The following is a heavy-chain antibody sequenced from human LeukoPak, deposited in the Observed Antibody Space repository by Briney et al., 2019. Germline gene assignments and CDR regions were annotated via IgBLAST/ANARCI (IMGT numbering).Heavy chain of an antibody. CDR1: GFTFSSYW. J-gene: IGHJ6*03. V-gene: IGHV3-7*01. CDR3: ARELSSGWGYMDV. Sequence: PGGSLRLSCAASGFTFSSYWMSWVRQAPGKGLEWVANIKQDGSEKYYVDSVKGRFTISRDNAKNSLYLQMNSLRAEDTAVYYCARELSSGWGYMDVWGKGTTVTVSS. D-gene: IGHD6-19*01. CDR2: IKQDGSEK.